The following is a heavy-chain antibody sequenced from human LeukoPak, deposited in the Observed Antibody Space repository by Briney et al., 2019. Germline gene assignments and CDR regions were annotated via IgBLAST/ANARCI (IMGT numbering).Heavy chain of an antibody. V-gene: IGHV3-33*01. J-gene: IGHJ4*02. Sequence: GGSLRLSCAASGFTFSSYGMHWVRQAPGKGLVWVAVIWYDGSNKYYADSVKGRFTISRDNSKNTLYLQMNSLRAEDTAVYYCARGRVFLDYWGQGTLVTVSS. CDR2: IWYDGSNK. CDR1: GFTFSSYG. CDR3: ARGRVFLDY.